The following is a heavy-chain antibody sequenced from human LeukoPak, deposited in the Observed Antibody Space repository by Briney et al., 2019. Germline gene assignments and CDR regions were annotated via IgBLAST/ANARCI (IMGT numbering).Heavy chain of an antibody. CDR3: GRVAYCGSGCYYYFDY. D-gene: IGHD2-21*02. J-gene: IGHJ4*02. V-gene: IGHV1-2*02. CDR1: GYTFNDIY. Sequence: GASAMVSWRESGYTFNDIYIHWGRQTPEQGLEWMGWINPRSGGTSYGQKFQGRVTVTRDTSISTAYMELSSLTSDDTAVYYCGRVAYCGSGCYYYFDYWGQGTLVTVSS. CDR2: INPRSGGT.